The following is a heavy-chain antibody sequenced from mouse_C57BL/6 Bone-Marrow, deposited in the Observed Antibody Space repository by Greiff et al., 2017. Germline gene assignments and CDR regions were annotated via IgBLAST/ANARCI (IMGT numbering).Heavy chain of an antibody. CDR3: ARLRDDGYYPYAMDD. D-gene: IGHD2-3*01. Sequence: DVMLVESGGDLVKPGGSLKLSCAASGFTFSSYGMSWVRQTPDKRLEWVATISSGGSYTYYPDSVKGRFTISRDNAKNTLYLQMSSLKSEDTAMYYCARLRDDGYYPYAMDDWGQGTSVTVSS. J-gene: IGHJ4*01. V-gene: IGHV5-6*02. CDR2: ISSGGSYT. CDR1: GFTFSSYG.